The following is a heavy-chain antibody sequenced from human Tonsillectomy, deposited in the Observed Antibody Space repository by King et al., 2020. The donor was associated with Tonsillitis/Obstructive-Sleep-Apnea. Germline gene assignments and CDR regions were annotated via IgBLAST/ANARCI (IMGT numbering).Heavy chain of an antibody. CDR2: ISYDGSNK. D-gene: IGHD4-17*01. V-gene: IGHV3-30*01. J-gene: IGHJ4*02. Sequence: VQLVESGGGVVQPGRSLRLSCAASGFTFSSYPMHWVRQAPGKGLEWVAVISYDGSNKYYADSVKGRFTISRDNSKNKLYLQMNSLRAEDTAVYYCARHDYGDYMSDSWGQGTLVTVSS. CDR3: ARHDYGDYMSDS. CDR1: GFTFSSYP.